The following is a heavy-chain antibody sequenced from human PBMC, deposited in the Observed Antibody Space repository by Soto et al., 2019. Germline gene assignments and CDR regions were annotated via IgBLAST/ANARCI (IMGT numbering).Heavy chain of an antibody. J-gene: IGHJ4*02. Sequence: SETLSLTCTVSGGSISSYYWSWIRQPPGKGLEWIGYIYYSGSTNYNPSLKSRVTISVDRSKNQFSLKLTSANAADTAVYYCARGRTVRNYADDSSDYFYLFDYWGQGTQVTVSS. V-gene: IGHV4-59*01. D-gene: IGHD3-22*01. CDR1: GGSISSYY. CDR3: ARGRTVRNYADDSSDYFYLFDY. CDR2: IYYSGST.